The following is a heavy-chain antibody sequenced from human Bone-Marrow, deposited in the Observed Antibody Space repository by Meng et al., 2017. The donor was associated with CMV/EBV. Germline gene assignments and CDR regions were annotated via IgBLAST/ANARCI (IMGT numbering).Heavy chain of an antibody. CDR2: ISYTGST. D-gene: IGHD6-25*01. J-gene: IGHJ5*02. V-gene: IGHV4-39*07. CDR1: GGSIIRNGGYY. Sequence: RLLQESGPGLVKPSESLSLTCTVSGGSIIRNGGYYWGWIRQPPGEGLEWIGSISYTGSTYYNPSLESRVIMSVDTSKNQFSLKLTSVTAADTAMYYCTRDVEEQRLLNWFDPWGQGILVTVFS. CDR3: TRDVEEQRLLNWFDP.